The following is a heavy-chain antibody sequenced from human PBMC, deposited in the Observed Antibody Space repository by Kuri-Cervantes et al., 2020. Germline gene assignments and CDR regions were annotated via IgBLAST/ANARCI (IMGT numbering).Heavy chain of an antibody. CDR1: GFTFSSYS. D-gene: IGHD3-22*01. V-gene: IGHV3-21*01. Sequence: GESLKISCAASGFTFSSYSMNWVRQAPGKGLEWASSISSSSSYIYYADSVKGRFTISRDNAKNSLYLQMNSLRAEHTAVYYCAREYGSSGYYGMDVWGQGTTVTVSS. CDR3: AREYGSSGYYGMDV. CDR2: ISSSSSYI. J-gene: IGHJ6*02.